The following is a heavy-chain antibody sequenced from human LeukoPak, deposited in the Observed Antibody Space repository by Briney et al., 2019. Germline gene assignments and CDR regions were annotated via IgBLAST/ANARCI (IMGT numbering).Heavy chain of an antibody. V-gene: IGHV4-34*01. Sequence: TSETLSLTCAVYGGSFSGYYWSWIRQPPGKGLEWIGEINLSGSTNYNPSLKSRVTTSVDTSKNQFSLKLSSVTAADTAVYYCARGCAYYDFWSGYYGNWFDPWGQGTLVTVSS. CDR2: INLSGST. J-gene: IGHJ5*02. CDR1: GGSFSGYY. D-gene: IGHD3-3*01. CDR3: ARGCAYYDFWSGYYGNWFDP.